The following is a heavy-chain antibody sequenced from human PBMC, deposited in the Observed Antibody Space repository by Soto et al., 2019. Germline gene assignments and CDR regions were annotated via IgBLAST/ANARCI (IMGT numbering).Heavy chain of an antibody. V-gene: IGHV3-7*01. CDR1: GLPFSSYY. J-gene: IGHJ4*02. CDR3: ANRHLN. CDR2: VKQDGSER. Sequence: GGSLRLSCAGSGLPFSSYYMMWVSQAPGKGLEWVANVKQDGSERHYVDSVKGRFTISRDNAKNSLYLQMNSLRVEDTAVYYCANRHLNWGQGT.